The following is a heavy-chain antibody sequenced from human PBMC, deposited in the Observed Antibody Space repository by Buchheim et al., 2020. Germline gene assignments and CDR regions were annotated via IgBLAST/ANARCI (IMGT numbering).Heavy chain of an antibody. J-gene: IGHJ4*02. CDR2: ISSSGSTI. Sequence: QVQLVESGGGLVKPGGSLRLSCAASGFTFSDYYMSWIRQAPGKGLEWVSYISSSGSTIYYADSVKGRFTISRDNAKNSLYLQMTSLRTEDTAVHYCAREHEYYDFWSGDNKYYFDYWGQGTL. CDR1: GFTFSDYY. V-gene: IGHV3-11*01. D-gene: IGHD3-3*01. CDR3: AREHEYYDFWSGDNKYYFDY.